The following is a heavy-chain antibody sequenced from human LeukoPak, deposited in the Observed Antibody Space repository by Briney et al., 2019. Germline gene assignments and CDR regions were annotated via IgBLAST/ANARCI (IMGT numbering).Heavy chain of an antibody. V-gene: IGHV3-11*04. Sequence: GGSLRLSCAASGFTFSDNYMTWVRQAPGKGLEWLSYISGDGGVIQYADSVKGRFTISRDNAKNLLYLQMDSLRVEDTAIYYCARDPRTVRIWGQGTLVTVSS. CDR1: GFTFSDNY. D-gene: IGHD1-1*01. CDR3: ARDPRTVRI. J-gene: IGHJ4*02. CDR2: ISGDGGVI.